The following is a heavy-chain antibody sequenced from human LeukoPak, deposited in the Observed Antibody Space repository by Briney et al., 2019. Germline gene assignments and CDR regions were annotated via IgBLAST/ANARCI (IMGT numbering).Heavy chain of an antibody. CDR3: AKDRSLDGGNSNGYFDS. D-gene: IGHD4-23*01. V-gene: IGHV3-23*01. Sequence: GSLRLSCAASGFTFSSYAMNWVRQAPGKGLEWVLIISGSAGGTYYADSVKGRFTISRDNSKNTLFLQMNSLRAEDTAVYYCAKDRSLDGGNSNGYFDSWGQGTLVTVSS. CDR1: GFTFSSYA. CDR2: ISGSAGGT. J-gene: IGHJ4*02.